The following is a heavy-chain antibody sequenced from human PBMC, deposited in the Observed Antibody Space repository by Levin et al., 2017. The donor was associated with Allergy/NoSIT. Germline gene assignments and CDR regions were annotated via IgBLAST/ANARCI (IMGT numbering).Heavy chain of an antibody. V-gene: IGHV3-66*02. Sequence: ETLSLTCAASGFTVSSNHMSWVRQAPGKGLEWVSVIYSGGSTYYADSVKGRFTISRDNSKNTLYLQMNSLRAEDTAVYYCAGPLDYFDYWGQGTLVTVSS. CDR2: IYSGGST. J-gene: IGHJ4*02. CDR1: GFTVSSNH. CDR3: AGPLDYFDY.